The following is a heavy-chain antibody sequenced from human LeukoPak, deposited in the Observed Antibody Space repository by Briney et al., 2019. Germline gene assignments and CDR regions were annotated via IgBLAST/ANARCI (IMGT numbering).Heavy chain of an antibody. J-gene: IGHJ4*02. V-gene: IGHV3-48*04. Sequence: GGTLRLSCAASGFTVTTYGVTWVRQAPGKGLEWVSYISSSGSTIYYADSVKGRFTISRDNAKNSLYLQMNSLRAEDTAVYYCARDLLELRYWGQGTLVTVSS. D-gene: IGHD1-7*01. CDR3: ARDLLELRY. CDR2: ISSSGSTI. CDR1: GFTVTTYG.